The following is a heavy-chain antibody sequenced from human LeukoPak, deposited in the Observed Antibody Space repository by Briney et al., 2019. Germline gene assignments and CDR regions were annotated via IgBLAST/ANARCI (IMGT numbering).Heavy chain of an antibody. CDR1: GGSFSGYY. V-gene: IGHV4-34*01. CDR2: INHSGST. CDR3: ARWCTASTLSWLRVYNWFDP. J-gene: IGHJ5*02. Sequence: SETLSLTCAVYGGSFSGYYWSWIRQPPGKGLEWIGEINHSGSTNYNPSLKSRVTISVDTSKNQFSLKLSSVTAADTAVYYCARWCTASTLSWLRVYNWFDPWGQGTLVTVSS. D-gene: IGHD5-12*01.